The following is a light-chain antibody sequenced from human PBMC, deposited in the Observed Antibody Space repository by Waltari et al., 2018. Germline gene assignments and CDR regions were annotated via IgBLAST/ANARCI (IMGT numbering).Light chain of an antibody. CDR2: ATS. Sequence: EIVLTQSPATLSLSPGERASLSCRASQSVGSHLAWYQHKPGQAPRLLIYATSYRATGIPARFSGRGSGTDFTLTISSLEPEDFAVYYCQQRSNWVFTFGPGTKVDIK. V-gene: IGKV3-11*01. CDR3: QQRSNWVFT. J-gene: IGKJ3*01. CDR1: QSVGSH.